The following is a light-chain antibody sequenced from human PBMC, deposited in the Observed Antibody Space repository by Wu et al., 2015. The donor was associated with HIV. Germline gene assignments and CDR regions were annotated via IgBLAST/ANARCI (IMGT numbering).Light chain of an antibody. CDR3: QQYGASPYT. J-gene: IGKJ2*01. V-gene: IGKV3-20*01. CDR1: QSLGTY. CDR2: EAS. Sequence: EIVLTQSPATLSSSPGERVTLSCRASQSLGTYLAWYQQKPGQAPRLLIYEASSRAPGIPDRFTASGSGTDFTLTISELQPEDVAVYYCQQYGASPYTFGQGTRLDIK.